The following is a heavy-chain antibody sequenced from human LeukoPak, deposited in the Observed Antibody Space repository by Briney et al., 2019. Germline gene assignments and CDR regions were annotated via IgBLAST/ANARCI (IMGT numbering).Heavy chain of an antibody. J-gene: IGHJ4*02. CDR1: GGSFSGYY. D-gene: IGHD6-13*01. Sequence: PSETLSLTCAVYGGSFSGYYWSWIRQPQGKGREWIGEINHSGSTNYNPSLKSRVTISVDTSKNQFSLKLSSVTAADTAVYYCARRAIAAAGTGPLYCFDYWGQGTLVTVSS. CDR3: ARRAIAAAGTGPLYCFDY. V-gene: IGHV4-34*01. CDR2: INHSGST.